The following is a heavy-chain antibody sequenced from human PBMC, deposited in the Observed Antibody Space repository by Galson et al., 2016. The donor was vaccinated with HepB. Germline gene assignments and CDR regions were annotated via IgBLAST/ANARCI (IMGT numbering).Heavy chain of an antibody. Sequence: SLRLSCAASGFTFSTYWMHWVRQAPGKGPVWVSRIKTDGTIRDYADSVKGRFIISRDNAKNTLYLQMNSLRADDTAVYYCARAPGASYHRLWGQGTLVTVSS. CDR1: GFTFSTYW. V-gene: IGHV3-74*01. D-gene: IGHD1-26*01. CDR3: ARAPGASYHRL. CDR2: IKTDGTIR. J-gene: IGHJ4*02.